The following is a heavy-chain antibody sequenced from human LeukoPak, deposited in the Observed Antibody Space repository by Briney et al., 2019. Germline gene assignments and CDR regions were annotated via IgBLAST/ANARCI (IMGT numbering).Heavy chain of an antibody. CDR3: AKLSDSIDY. D-gene: IGHD2-21*02. V-gene: IGHV3-21*01. CDR1: GFTFRTYS. Sequence: PGGSLRLSCAASGFTFRTYSMNWVRQAPGKGLEWVSSISGSGSYIYYSDALKGRFTLSRDNAKNSLYLQMNSLRAEDTAIYYCAKLSDSIDYWGQGTLVTVSS. CDR2: ISGSGSYI. J-gene: IGHJ4*02.